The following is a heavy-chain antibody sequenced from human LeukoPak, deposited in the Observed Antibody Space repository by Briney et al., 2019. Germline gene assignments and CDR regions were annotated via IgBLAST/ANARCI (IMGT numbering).Heavy chain of an antibody. CDR1: GFTFSTYS. CDR2: ISPDSNYK. Sequence: GGSLRLSCAASGFTFSTYSMNWLRLAPGKGLEWVSSISPDSNYKYYVDSVKGRFTISRDNAKSSLYLQMDSLRAEDTAVYYCVRGGYRGFDYEYWGQGTLVTVSS. J-gene: IGHJ4*02. V-gene: IGHV3-21*04. CDR3: VRGGYRGFDYEY. D-gene: IGHD5-12*01.